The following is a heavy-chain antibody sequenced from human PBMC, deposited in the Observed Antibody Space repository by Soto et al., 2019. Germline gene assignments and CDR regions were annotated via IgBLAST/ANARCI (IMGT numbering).Heavy chain of an antibody. CDR2: IWYDGSNK. CDR1: GFTFSSYG. Sequence: GGSLRLSCAASGFTFSSYGMHWVRKAPGKGLEWVAVIWYDGSNKYYADSVKGRFTISRDNSKNSLYLQMNSLRAEDTAVYYCARDAEYFQHWGQGTLVTVSS. V-gene: IGHV3-33*01. CDR3: ARDAEYFQH. J-gene: IGHJ1*01.